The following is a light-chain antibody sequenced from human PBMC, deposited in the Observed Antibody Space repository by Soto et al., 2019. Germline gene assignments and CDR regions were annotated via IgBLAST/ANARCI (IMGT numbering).Light chain of an antibody. CDR1: QDISNY. CDR2: DAS. Sequence: DIQMTQSPSSLSASVGDRVTITCQASQDISNYLNWYQQEPGKAPKLLIYDASNLETGVPSRFSGSGSGTDFTLTISSLEPADFAVYYCQQRSNWPLTFGGGTKVDIK. J-gene: IGKJ4*01. CDR3: QQRSNWPLT. V-gene: IGKV1-33*01.